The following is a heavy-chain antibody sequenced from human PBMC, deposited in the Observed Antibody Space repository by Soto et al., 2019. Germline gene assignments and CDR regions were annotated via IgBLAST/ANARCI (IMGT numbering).Heavy chain of an antibody. J-gene: IGHJ4*02. D-gene: IGHD3-9*01. CDR1: GYTFTRYG. CDR2: ISAYNGNT. CDR3: ARRNILTGYLDY. V-gene: IGHV1-18*04. Sequence: ASVKGSCKGFGYTFTRYGIRRVRQAPGQGREWMGWISAYNGNTNYAQKLQGRVTMTTDTSTSTAYMELRSLRSEETAVYYCARRNILTGYLDYWGQGTLVTASS.